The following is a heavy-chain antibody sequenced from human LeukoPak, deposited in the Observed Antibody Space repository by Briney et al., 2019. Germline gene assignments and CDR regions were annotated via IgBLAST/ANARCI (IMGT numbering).Heavy chain of an antibody. CDR1: GGSVTTGSYY. CDR2: VYFSAYT. J-gene: IGHJ4*02. D-gene: IGHD2-2*01. CDR3: ARGQCTSTSCDPGHFDL. Sequence: SETLSLTCTVSGGSVTTGSYYWSWIRQPAGKGLEWIGRVYFSAYTNYNTSLRSRVAISTDTSRNQFSLKLTSVTATDTAIYYCARGQCTSTSCDPGHFDLWGQGTQVTVSS. V-gene: IGHV4-61*10.